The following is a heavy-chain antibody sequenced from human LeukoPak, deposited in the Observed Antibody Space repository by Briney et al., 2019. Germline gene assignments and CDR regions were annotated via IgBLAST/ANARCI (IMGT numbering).Heavy chain of an antibody. Sequence: GGSLRLSCAASGFTFSSYAMSWVRQAPGKGLEGVSVIYSGDTTFYADSVRGKFTISRDNSKNTLYLQMNSLRAEDTAVYYCASILRSSSGYYFDYWGQGTLVTVSS. D-gene: IGHD3-10*01. CDR2: IYSGDTT. CDR3: ASILRSSSGYYFDY. CDR1: GFTFSSYA. V-gene: IGHV3-66*01. J-gene: IGHJ4*02.